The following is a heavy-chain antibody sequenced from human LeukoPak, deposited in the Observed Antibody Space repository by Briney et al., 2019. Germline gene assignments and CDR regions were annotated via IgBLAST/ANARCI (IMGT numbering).Heavy chain of an antibody. CDR3: AKDLGPTYDSSGYYYVATSDY. V-gene: IGHV3-23*01. D-gene: IGHD3-22*01. J-gene: IGHJ4*02. CDR2: ISGGVGST. CDR1: GFTFSSYG. Sequence: GGSLRLSCAASGFTFSSYGMSWVRQAPGKGLEWVSAISGGVGSTYYADSVKGRFTISRDNSKNTLYLQMNSPRAEDTAVYYCAKDLGPTYDSSGYYYVATSDYWGQGTLVTVSS.